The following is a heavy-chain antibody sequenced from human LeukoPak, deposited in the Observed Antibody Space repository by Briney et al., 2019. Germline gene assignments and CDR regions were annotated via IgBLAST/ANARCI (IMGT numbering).Heavy chain of an antibody. V-gene: IGHV3-48*01. CDR2: ISSSSSTI. Sequence: GGSLRLSCAASGFTFSSYSMNWVRQAPGKGLEWVSYISSSSSTIYYADSVKGRFTISRDNAKNSLYLQMNSLRAEDTAVYYCARDWARLVRYFDWLNYMDVWGKGTTVTVSS. D-gene: IGHD3-9*01. J-gene: IGHJ6*03. CDR3: ARDWARLVRYFDWLNYMDV. CDR1: GFTFSSYS.